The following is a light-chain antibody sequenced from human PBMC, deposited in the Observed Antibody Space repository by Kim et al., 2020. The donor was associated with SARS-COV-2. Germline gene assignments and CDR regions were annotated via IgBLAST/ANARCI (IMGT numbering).Light chain of an antibody. Sequence: SASVGDRVTITCRTSQGISGYLAWFQQQPGKAPKLLIYAASTLQSGVPSRFSGSGSGTEFTLTIGSLQPEDFATYYCQQLNSYPPTFGQGTKLE. CDR1: QGISGY. CDR2: AAS. CDR3: QQLNSYPPT. J-gene: IGKJ2*01. V-gene: IGKV1-9*01.